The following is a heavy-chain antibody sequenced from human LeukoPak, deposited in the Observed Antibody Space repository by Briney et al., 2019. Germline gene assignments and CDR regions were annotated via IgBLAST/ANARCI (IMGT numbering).Heavy chain of an antibody. CDR2: IYTSGST. CDR1: GGSISSGSYY. CDR3: AKSRKSYYEIGGSYSAFDS. J-gene: IGHJ4*02. D-gene: IGHD3-22*01. V-gene: IGHV4-61*02. Sequence: PSETLSLTCTVSGGSISSGSYYWSWIRQPAGKGLEWIGRIYTSGSTNYNPSLKSRVTISVDTSKNQLSLQLTSVTAADTAVYYCAKSRKSYYEIGGSYSAFDSWGQGILVTVSS.